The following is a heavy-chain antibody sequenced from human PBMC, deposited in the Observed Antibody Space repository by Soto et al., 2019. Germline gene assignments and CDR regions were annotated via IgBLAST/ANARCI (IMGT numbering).Heavy chain of an antibody. CDR1: GFTFSTFA. J-gene: IGHJ4*02. D-gene: IGHD2-21*02. CDR3: ARLPFLAYCGGDCSVHY. V-gene: IGHV3-30*04. CDR2: ITYDGRTT. Sequence: QVQLVESGGGVVQPGRSLRLSCAASGFTFSTFAMHWVRQAPGKGLEWVAVITYDGRTTDYAGSVKGRFPISRDNSQNTLYLQMNSLRPEDTAVYYCARLPFLAYCGGDCSVHYWGQGTLVTVSS.